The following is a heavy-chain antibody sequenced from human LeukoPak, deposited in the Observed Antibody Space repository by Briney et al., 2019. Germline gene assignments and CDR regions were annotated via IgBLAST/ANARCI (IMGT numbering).Heavy chain of an antibody. CDR2: ISYDGSNK. J-gene: IGHJ4*02. CDR1: GFTFSSYG. D-gene: IGHD6-19*01. V-gene: IGHV3-30*18. CDR3: AKGRIAVADMPIGY. Sequence: PGGSLRLSCAASGFTFSSYGMHWVRQAPGKGLEWVAVISYDGSNKYYADSVKGRFTISRDNSKNTLYLQMNSLRAEDTAVYYCAKGRIAVADMPIGYWGQGTLVTVSS.